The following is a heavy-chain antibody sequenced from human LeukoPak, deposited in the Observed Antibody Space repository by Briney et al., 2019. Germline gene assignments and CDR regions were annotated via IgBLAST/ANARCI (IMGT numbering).Heavy chain of an antibody. D-gene: IGHD2-15*01. CDR3: ARDCSGGSCYAWFDP. V-gene: IGHV1-8*01. Sequence: ASVKVSCKASGYTFTSYDINWVRQATGQGLEWMGWMNPNSGNTGYAQKFQGRVTMTRNTSISTAYMELSSLRSEDMAVYYCARDCSGGSCYAWFDPWGQGTLVTVSS. CDR2: MNPNSGNT. J-gene: IGHJ5*02. CDR1: GYTFTSYD.